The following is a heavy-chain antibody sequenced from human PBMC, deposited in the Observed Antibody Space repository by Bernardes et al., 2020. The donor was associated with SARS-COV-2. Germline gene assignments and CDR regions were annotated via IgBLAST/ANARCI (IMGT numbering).Heavy chain of an antibody. J-gene: IGHJ4*02. V-gene: IGHV3-23*01. CDR3: AKGATSNNYSPFDY. CDR1: GFTFSSYA. CDR2: MSGDGVST. D-gene: IGHD1-1*01. Sequence: GGSLRLSCAASGFTFSSYAMSWVRQAPGKGLEWVAAMSGDGVSTYYANSVKGRCTISRDGSNNTLYLQMSSLRAEDTAVYYCAKGATSNNYSPFDYWGQGTLVTVSS.